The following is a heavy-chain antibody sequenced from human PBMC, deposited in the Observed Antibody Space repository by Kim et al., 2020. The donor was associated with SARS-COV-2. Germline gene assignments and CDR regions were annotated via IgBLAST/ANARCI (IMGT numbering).Heavy chain of an antibody. CDR2: ITGSSSYI. CDR3: VRDLWMDGGSSRKYFHS. Sequence: GGSLRLSCAASGFTFSDYSFHWIRQAPAKGLEWVSSITGSSSYISYRYSVKGRFTVTRDNARNYLYLQMNSLRAEDSGLYYCVRDLWMDGGSSRKYFHSWGQGNLVTVSS. J-gene: IGHJ5*02. D-gene: IGHD2-15*01. CDR1: GFTFSDYS. V-gene: IGHV3-21*01.